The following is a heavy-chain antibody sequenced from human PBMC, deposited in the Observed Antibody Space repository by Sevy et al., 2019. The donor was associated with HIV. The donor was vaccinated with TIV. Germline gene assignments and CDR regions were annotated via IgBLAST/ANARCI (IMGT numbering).Heavy chain of an antibody. D-gene: IGHD2-8*02. Sequence: GGSLRLSCTASGFDFSSFSMNWVRQAPGKGLELISYISRSTTTMYYGDSVKGRFTISRDNAQDSLFLQMNSLRTEDTAVYYCARGGTGATLHFDYWGQGTVVTVSS. CDR3: ARGGTGATLHFDY. CDR2: ISRSTTTM. J-gene: IGHJ4*02. V-gene: IGHV3-48*01. CDR1: GFDFSSFS.